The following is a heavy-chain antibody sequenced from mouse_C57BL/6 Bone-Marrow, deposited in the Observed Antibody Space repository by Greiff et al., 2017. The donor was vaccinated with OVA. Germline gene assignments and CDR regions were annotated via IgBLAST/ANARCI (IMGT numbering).Heavy chain of an antibody. D-gene: IGHD2-4*01. CDR3: TRDYEAY. CDR2: IDPENGDT. J-gene: IGHJ3*01. V-gene: IGHV14-4*01. CDR1: GFNIKDDY. Sequence: VQLKQSGAELVRPGASVKLSCTASGFNIKDDYMHWVKQRPEQGLEWIGWIDPENGDTEYASKFQGKATITADTSSNTAYLQLSSLTSEDTAVYYCTRDYEAYWGQGTLVTVSA.